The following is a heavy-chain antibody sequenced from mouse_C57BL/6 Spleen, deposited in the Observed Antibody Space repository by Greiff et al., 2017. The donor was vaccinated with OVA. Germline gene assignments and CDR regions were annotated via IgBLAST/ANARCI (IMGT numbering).Heavy chain of an antibody. D-gene: IGHD2-4*01. CDR3: ARSLYDYDGYFDV. J-gene: IGHJ1*03. CDR2: ISDGGSYT. V-gene: IGHV5-4*03. Sequence: EVKLVESGGGLVKPGGSLKLSCAASGFTFSSYAMSLVRQTPYKRLEWVATISDGGSYTSYPDNVKGRFTISRDNAKNNLYLQMSHLKSEDTAMYYCARSLYDYDGYFDVWGTGTTVTVSS. CDR1: GFTFSSYA.